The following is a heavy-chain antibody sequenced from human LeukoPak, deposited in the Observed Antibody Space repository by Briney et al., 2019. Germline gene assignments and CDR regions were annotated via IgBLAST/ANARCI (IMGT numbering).Heavy chain of an antibody. D-gene: IGHD5-18*01. CDR3: AKTEESRYRYGYFGYYYHMGV. CDR1: GVSISSYY. Sequence: LSETLSLTCTVSGVSISSYYWSWIRQPPGKGLEYIGYIYNGGSTNYNPSLKRRVTISIDTSKNPFSLKLSSVTAADTAVYYVAKTEESRYRYGYFGYYYHMGVRGKGTTVSVSS. V-gene: IGHV4-59*01. CDR2: IYNGGST. J-gene: IGHJ6*03.